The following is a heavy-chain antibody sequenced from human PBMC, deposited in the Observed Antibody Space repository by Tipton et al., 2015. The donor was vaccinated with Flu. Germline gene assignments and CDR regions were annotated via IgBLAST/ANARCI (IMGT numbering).Heavy chain of an antibody. V-gene: IGHV4-31*02. CDR3: SRSTYYYGSGSSDY. CDR1: GGSISSGGAY. J-gene: IGHJ4*02. CDR2: IYYSGST. Sequence: LRLSCTVSGGSISSGGAYWSWIRQHPGKGLEWIGDIYYSGSTYYKPSLKSRVTISLDTFQNQFSLNLNSVTAADTAVYYCSRSTYYYGSGSSDYWGQGTLVTVSS. D-gene: IGHD3-10*01.